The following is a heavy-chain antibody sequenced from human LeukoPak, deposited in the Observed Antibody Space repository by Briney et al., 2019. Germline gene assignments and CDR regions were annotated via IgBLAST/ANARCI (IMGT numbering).Heavy chain of an antibody. J-gene: IGHJ4*02. D-gene: IGHD1-1*01. CDR3: TTDPPGLDDFDY. CDR2: IKSKTDGGTT. V-gene: IGHV3-15*01. Sequence: GGSLRLSCAASGFTFSNAWMSWVRQAPGKGLEWVGRIKSKTDGGTTDYAAPVKGRFTISRDDSKNTLYLQMNSLKTEDTAVYYCTTDPPGLDDFDYWGQGTLVTVSS. CDR1: GFTFSNAW.